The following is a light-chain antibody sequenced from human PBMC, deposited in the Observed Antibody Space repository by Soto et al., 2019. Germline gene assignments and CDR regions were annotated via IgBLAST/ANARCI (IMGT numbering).Light chain of an antibody. CDR1: QSISNY. CDR3: QQSYNAPRT. J-gene: IGKJ1*01. V-gene: IGKV1-39*01. Sequence: DIQMTQSPYSLSASVGDRVTITCRASQSISNYLNWYQQKPGKAPRLPIHAASSLQSGVPSRFSGSGSGTDFTLTISSLQPEDFAIYYCQQSYNAPRTFGPGTKVEIK. CDR2: AAS.